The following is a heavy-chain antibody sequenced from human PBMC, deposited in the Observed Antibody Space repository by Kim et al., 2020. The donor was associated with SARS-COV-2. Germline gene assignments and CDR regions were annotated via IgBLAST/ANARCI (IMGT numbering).Heavy chain of an antibody. D-gene: IGHD1-26*01. CDR3: ARESNSGSYLDY. Sequence: SYEQKFQGRVNMTRDTSTSTVDMELSSLRSEDTAVYYCARESNSGSYLDYWGQGTLVTVSS. V-gene: IGHV1-46*01. J-gene: IGHJ4*02.